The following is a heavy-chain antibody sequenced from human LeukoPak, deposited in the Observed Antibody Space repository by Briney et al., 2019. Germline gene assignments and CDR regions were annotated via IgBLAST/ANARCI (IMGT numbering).Heavy chain of an antibody. D-gene: IGHD1-1*01. V-gene: IGHV4-34*01. J-gene: IGHJ5*02. CDR3: SRLGADNWNDEYNWFDP. CDR1: GGSFSGYY. Sequence: SETLSLTCAVYGGSFSGYYWRWIRQPPGKGLEWIGEINHSGSTNYNPSLKSRVTISVDNYNNKFSLKLSSVTGADTAGVYCSRLGADNWNDEYNWFDPWGQGTLVTVSS. CDR2: INHSGST.